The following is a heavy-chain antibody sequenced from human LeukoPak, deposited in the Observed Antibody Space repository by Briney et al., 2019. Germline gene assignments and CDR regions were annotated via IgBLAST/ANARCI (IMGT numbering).Heavy chain of an antibody. CDR2: IGAYNGNT. CDR1: GYTFTSYG. J-gene: IGHJ5*02. Sequence: ASVKVSCKASGYTFTSYGISWVRQAPGQGLEWMGWIGAYNGNTNYAQKLQGRVTMTTDTSTSTAYMELRSLRSDDTAVYYCARDATMVRGVIGLDPWGQGTLVTVSS. D-gene: IGHD3-10*01. V-gene: IGHV1-18*01. CDR3: ARDATMVRGVIGLDP.